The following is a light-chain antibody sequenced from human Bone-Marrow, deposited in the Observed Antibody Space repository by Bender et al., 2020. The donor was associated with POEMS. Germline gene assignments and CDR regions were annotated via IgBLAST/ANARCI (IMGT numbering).Light chain of an antibody. J-gene: IGLJ2*01. V-gene: IGLV3-1*01. Sequence: SYELTQTPSVSVSPGQTASITCSGNKLGNKYTSWYQQKPGQSPMLVMYEDSKRPSGIPGRFSGSNSGNTATLTISGTQAVDEADYYCQTWDINTVDVVFGGGTKLTVL. CDR2: EDS. CDR3: QTWDINTVDVV. CDR1: KLGNKY.